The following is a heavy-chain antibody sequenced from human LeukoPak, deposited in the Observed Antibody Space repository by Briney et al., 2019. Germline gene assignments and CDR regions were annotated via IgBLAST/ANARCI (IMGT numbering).Heavy chain of an antibody. CDR2: INHSGST. CDR3: ARRDYYGSGSYYSYYYYYMDV. V-gene: IGHV4-34*01. D-gene: IGHD3-10*01. Sequence: ETLSLTCAVYGGSFSGYYWSWIRQPPGKGLEWIGEINHSGSTNYNPSLKSRVTISVDTSKNQFSLKLSSVTAADTAVYYCARRDYYGSGSYYSYYYYYMDVWGKGTTVTVSS. CDR1: GGSFSGYY. J-gene: IGHJ6*03.